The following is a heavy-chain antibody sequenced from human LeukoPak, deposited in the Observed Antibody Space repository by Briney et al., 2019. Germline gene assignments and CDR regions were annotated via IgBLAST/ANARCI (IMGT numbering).Heavy chain of an antibody. V-gene: IGHV3-23*01. Sequence: PGGSLRLSCAASGFTFSSYDMSWVRQAPGKGLEWVSAISGSVGSTYYADSVKGRFTISRDNSKNTLYLQMNSLRAEDTAVYYCAKDRPEYCSSTSCYFLSNAFDIWGQGTTVTVSS. D-gene: IGHD2-2*01. CDR2: ISGSVGST. CDR1: GFTFSSYD. J-gene: IGHJ3*02. CDR3: AKDRPEYCSSTSCYFLSNAFDI.